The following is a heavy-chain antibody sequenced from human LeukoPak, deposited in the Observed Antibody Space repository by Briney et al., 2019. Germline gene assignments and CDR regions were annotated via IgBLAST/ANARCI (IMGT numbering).Heavy chain of an antibody. CDR2: ISSSSSYI. CDR1: GFTFSSYS. J-gene: IGHJ4*02. CDR3: ARGIVVPAADGVY. V-gene: IGHV3-21*01. D-gene: IGHD2-2*01. Sequence: PGGSLRLSCAASGFTFSSYSMNWVRQAPGKGLEWVSSISSSSSYIYYADSVKGRFTISRDNVKNSLYLQMNSLRAEDTAVYYCARGIVVPAADGVYWGQGTLVTVSS.